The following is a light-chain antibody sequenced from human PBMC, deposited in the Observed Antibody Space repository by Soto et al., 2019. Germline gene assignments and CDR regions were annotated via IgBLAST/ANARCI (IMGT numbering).Light chain of an antibody. CDR2: YDS. Sequence: SYELTQPPSVSVAPGETARFTCGGNNIGSKRVHWYQQKPGQAPVVVIYYDSDRPSGIPERFSGSKSGNTATLTISRVEAGDEADYYCQVWDSSSDHVVFGGGTQLTVL. CDR3: QVWDSSSDHVV. J-gene: IGLJ2*01. V-gene: IGLV3-21*04. CDR1: NIGSKR.